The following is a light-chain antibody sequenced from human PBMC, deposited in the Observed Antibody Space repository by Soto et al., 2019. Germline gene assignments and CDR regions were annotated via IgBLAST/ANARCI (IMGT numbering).Light chain of an antibody. V-gene: IGKV4-1*01. CDR2: WAS. CDR3: QQYYSILPLT. J-gene: IGKJ5*01. Sequence: DIVMTQSPDSLAVSLGERATINCKSSQSLLYRSNNKNYLAWYQQKPGQPPKLLIYWASTRESGVPDRFSGSGSGTDFTLTISSLQAEDVAVYYCQQYYSILPLTFGQGTRLEIK. CDR1: QSLLYRSNNKNY.